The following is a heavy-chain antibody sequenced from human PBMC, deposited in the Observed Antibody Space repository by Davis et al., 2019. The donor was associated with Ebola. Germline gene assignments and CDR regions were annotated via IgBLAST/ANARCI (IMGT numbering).Heavy chain of an antibody. CDR2: IKQDGSEK. J-gene: IGHJ4*02. CDR1: GFTFSSYW. V-gene: IGHV3-7*01. Sequence: PAGSLRLSCAASGFTFSSYWMSWVRQAPGKGLEWVANIKQDGSEKYYVDSVKGRFTISRDNAKNSLYLQMNSLRAEDTAVYYCAREVGSGSGAPTYWGQGTLVTVSS. D-gene: IGHD6-19*01. CDR3: AREVGSGSGAPTY.